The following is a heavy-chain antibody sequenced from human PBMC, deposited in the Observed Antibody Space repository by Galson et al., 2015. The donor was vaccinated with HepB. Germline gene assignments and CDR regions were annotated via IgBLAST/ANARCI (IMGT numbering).Heavy chain of an antibody. J-gene: IGHJ4*02. D-gene: IGHD2-21*02. CDR1: GFTFSNAW. V-gene: IGHV3-15*01. CDR2: IKSKTDGGTT. CDR3: TTFLYCGGDCYSLSKQPYYFDY. Sequence: SLRLSCAASGFTFSNAWMSWVRQAPGKGLEWVGRIKSKTDGGTTDYAAPVKGRFTISRDDSKNTLYLQMNSLKTEDTAVYYCTTFLYCGGDCYSLSKQPYYFDYWGQGTLVTVSS.